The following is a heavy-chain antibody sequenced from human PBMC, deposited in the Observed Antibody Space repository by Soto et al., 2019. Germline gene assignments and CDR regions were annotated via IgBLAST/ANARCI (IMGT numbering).Heavy chain of an antibody. J-gene: IGHJ4*02. CDR1: GFTFSSYA. Sequence: GGSLRLSCAASGFTFSSYAMSWVRQAPGKGLEWVSAISGSGGSTYYADSVKGRFTISRDNSKNTLYLQMNSLRAEDTAVYYCASYFWSGYSFDYWGQRTLVSVSS. V-gene: IGHV3-23*01. CDR2: ISGSGGST. D-gene: IGHD3-3*01. CDR3: ASYFWSGYSFDY.